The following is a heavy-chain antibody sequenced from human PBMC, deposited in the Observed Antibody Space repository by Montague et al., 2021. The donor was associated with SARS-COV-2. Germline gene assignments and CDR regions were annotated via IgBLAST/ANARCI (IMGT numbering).Heavy chain of an antibody. D-gene: IGHD3-9*01. V-gene: IGHV4-39*07. J-gene: IGHJ6*02. Sequence: SETLSLTCTVSGGSISSSSYYWGWIRQPPGKGLEWIGSIYYSGSTYYNPSLKSRVTISVDTSKNQFSLKLSSVTAADTAVYYCARDGSLRLESLIGPRHYYYGMDVWGQGTTVTVSS. CDR1: GGSISSSSYY. CDR3: ARDGSLRLESLIGPRHYYYGMDV. CDR2: IYYSGST.